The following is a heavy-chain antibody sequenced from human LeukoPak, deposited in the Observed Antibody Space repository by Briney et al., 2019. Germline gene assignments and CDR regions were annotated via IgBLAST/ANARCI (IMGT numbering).Heavy chain of an antibody. Sequence: GGSLRLSCAASGFTFNTFNMNWVRQAPGKGLEWVSSITSGGDYICYADSVKGRFTTSRDNAKNSLSLQLNSLRVEDTAVYYCARGHYDVLAASYKWTPDYWGQGTLVTVSS. CDR3: ARGHYDVLAASYKWTPDY. CDR1: GFTFNTFN. CDR2: ITSGGDYI. J-gene: IGHJ4*02. V-gene: IGHV3-21*01. D-gene: IGHD3-9*01.